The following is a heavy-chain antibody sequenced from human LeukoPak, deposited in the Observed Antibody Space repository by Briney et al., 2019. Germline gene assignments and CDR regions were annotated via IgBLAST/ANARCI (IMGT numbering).Heavy chain of an antibody. CDR2: IKSKTDGGTT. V-gene: IGHV3-15*01. CDR3: TTALVVSAFDI. D-gene: IGHD3-22*01. J-gene: IGHJ3*02. Sequence: GGSLRLSCAASGFIFSDAWMSWVRQAPREGLEWVGRIKSKTDGGTTDYAAPVKGRFTISRDDSRNTLYLQMNSLKTEDTGVYFCTTALVVSAFDIWGQGTMVTVSS. CDR1: GFIFSDAW.